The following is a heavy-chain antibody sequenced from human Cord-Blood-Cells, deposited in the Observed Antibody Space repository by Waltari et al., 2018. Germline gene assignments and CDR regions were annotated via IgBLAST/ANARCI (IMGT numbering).Heavy chain of an antibody. CDR2: INWVGGSK. Sequence: EVQLVESGGVVVQPGGSLRLSCAASGFTFDDYAMHWVRQAPGKGLEWVSLINWVGGSKYYADSVKGLITITRDNSKNSLYLQMNSLRAEDTALYYCAKDIIRGAAAGTCDAFDIWGQGTMVTVSS. J-gene: IGHJ3*02. CDR1: GFTFDDYA. D-gene: IGHD6-13*01. CDR3: AKDIIRGAAAGTCDAFDI. V-gene: IGHV3-43D*04.